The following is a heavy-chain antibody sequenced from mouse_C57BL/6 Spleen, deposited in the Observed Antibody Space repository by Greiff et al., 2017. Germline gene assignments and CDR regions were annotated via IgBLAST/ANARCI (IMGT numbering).Heavy chain of an antibody. CDR3: ARHEDDYYGSSYAMDY. CDR2: FYPGSGSI. CDR1: GYTFTEYT. Sequence: VKLQESGAELVKPGASVKLSCKASGYTFTEYTIHWVKQRSGQGLEWIGWFYPGSGSIKYNEKFKDKATLTADKSSSTVYMEISRLTSEDSAVYFCARHEDDYYGSSYAMDYWGQGTSVTVSS. V-gene: IGHV1-62-2*01. J-gene: IGHJ4*01. D-gene: IGHD1-1*01.